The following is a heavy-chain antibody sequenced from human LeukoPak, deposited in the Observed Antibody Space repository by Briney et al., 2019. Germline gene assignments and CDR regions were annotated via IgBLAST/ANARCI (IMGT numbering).Heavy chain of an antibody. V-gene: IGHV1-69*05. J-gene: IGHJ4*02. D-gene: IGHD3-22*01. CDR3: GGAFFDSSGLFDY. Sequence: SVKVSCKASGGTFSSYAISWVRQALGQGLEWMGGIIPIFGTANYAQKFQGRVTITTDESTSTAYMELSSLRSEDTAVYYCGGAFFDSSGLFDYWGQGTLVTVSS. CDR1: GGTFSSYA. CDR2: IIPIFGTA.